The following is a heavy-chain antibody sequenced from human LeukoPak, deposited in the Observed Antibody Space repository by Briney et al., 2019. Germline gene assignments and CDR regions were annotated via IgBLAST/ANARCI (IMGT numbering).Heavy chain of an antibody. CDR1: GFTFSDYA. J-gene: IGHJ3*02. CDR2: MSGSGRST. D-gene: IGHD2-15*01. Sequence: GGSLRLSCAVSGFTFSDYAMSWVRQGPGKGLEWVSVMSGSGRSTYYADSVKGRFTISRDNSKNTFYLQMSSVRVDDTAIYFCAKARGYCSGGSCYRYAFDIWGQGTMVTVSS. CDR3: AKARGYCSGGSCYRYAFDI. V-gene: IGHV3-23*01.